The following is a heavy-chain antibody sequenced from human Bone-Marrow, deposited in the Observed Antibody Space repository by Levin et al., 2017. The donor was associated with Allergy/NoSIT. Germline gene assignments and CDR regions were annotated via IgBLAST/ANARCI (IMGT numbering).Heavy chain of an antibody. CDR1: GFTVGNHY. CDR3: ARRSYSRSASLGY. CDR2: IYSGGST. D-gene: IGHD2-21*01. J-gene: IGHJ4*02. V-gene: IGHV3-53*01. Sequence: GESLKISCAASGFTVGNHYMSWVRQAPGKGLEWVSVIYSGGSTHYADSVKGRFTISRDSSKNTLYLQMNSLGAEDTAMYYCARRSYSRSASLGYWGQGTLVTVYS.